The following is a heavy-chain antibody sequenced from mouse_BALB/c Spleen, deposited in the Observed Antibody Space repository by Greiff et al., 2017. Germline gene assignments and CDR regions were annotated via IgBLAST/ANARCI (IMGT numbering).Heavy chain of an antibody. D-gene: IGHD2-3*01. Sequence: DLVKPGASVKLSCKASGYTFTSYWINWVKQRPGQGLEWIGRIAPGSGSTYYNEMFKGKATLTVDTSSSTAYIQLSSLSSEDSAVYVCERHDGDYSWIAYWGQGTLVTVSA. V-gene: IGHV1S41*01. CDR1: GYTFTSYW. J-gene: IGHJ3*01. CDR3: ERHDGDYSWIAY. CDR2: IAPGSGST.